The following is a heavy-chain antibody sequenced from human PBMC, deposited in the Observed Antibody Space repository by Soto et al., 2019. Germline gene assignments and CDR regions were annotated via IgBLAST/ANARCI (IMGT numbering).Heavy chain of an antibody. D-gene: IGHD3-22*01. CDR2: IYHSGST. CDR1: GGSISSSNW. CDR3: ARVPLLYYYDSSGYYRGNWFDP. V-gene: IGHV4-4*02. J-gene: IGHJ5*02. Sequence: NPSETLSLTCAVSGGSISSSNWWSWVRQPPGKGLEWIGEIYHSGSTNYNPSLKSRVTISVDKSKNQFSLKLSSVTAADTAVYYCARVPLLYYYDSSGYYRGNWFDPWGQGTLVTVSS.